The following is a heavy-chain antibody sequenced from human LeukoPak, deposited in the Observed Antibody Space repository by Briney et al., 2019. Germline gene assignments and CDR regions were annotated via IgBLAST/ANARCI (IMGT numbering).Heavy chain of an antibody. J-gene: IGHJ4*02. V-gene: IGHV3-23*01. Sequence: PGGSLRLSCAASGFTFNNDAMTWVRQAPGKGLEWVSGISGSGTTTYYADSVKGRFTISSDNSKNTLYLQMNSLRAEDTAVYYCAKEKWQYQLLFYFHYWGQGTLVTVSS. CDR2: ISGSGTTT. D-gene: IGHD2-2*01. CDR3: AKEKWQYQLLFYFHY. CDR1: GFTFNNDA.